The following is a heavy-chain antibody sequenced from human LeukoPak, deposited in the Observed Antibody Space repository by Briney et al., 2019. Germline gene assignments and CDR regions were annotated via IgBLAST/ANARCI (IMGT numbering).Heavy chain of an antibody. CDR2: ISYDGSNK. CDR3: ARDAMITFGGVIVYYYYYGMDV. D-gene: IGHD3-16*02. J-gene: IGHJ6*02. Sequence: GRSLRLSCAASGFTFSSYAMHWVRQAPGKGLEWVAVISYDGSNKYYADSVKGRFTISRDNSKNTLYLQMNSLRAEDTAVYYCARDAMITFGGVIVYYYYYGMDVWGQGTTVTVSS. V-gene: IGHV3-30-3*01. CDR1: GFTFSSYA.